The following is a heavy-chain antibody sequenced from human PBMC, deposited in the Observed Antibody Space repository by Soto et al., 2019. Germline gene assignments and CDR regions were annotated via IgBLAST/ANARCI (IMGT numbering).Heavy chain of an antibody. D-gene: IGHD3-16*01. Sequence: PXEWLCLTCAGSGGSISNPHYWCWIRQPPGKGLEWIGSIYNSGSTHYNPSLKSRVTMAVDTSKNQFSLKLSSVTAADTAVYYCVRTGTSETPSWGEKEYKWFDPWGQGTQVTVSS. V-gene: IGHV4-38-2*01. CDR2: IYNSGST. CDR3: VRTGTSETPSWGEKEYKWFDP. CDR1: GGSISNPHY. J-gene: IGHJ5*02.